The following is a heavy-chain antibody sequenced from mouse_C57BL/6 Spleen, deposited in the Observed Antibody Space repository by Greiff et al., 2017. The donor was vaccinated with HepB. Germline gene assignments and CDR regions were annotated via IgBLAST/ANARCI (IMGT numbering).Heavy chain of an antibody. CDR3: VRYDTTVVATDY. V-gene: IGHV1-54*01. CDR2: INPGSGGT. CDR1: GYAFTNYL. J-gene: IGHJ2*01. D-gene: IGHD1-1*01. Sequence: VQLQQSGAELVRPGTSVKVSCKASGYAFTNYLIEWVKQRPGQGLEWIGVINPGSGGTNYNEKFKGKATLTADKSSSTAYMQLSSLTSEDSAVYFCVRYDTTVVATDYWGQGTTLTVSS.